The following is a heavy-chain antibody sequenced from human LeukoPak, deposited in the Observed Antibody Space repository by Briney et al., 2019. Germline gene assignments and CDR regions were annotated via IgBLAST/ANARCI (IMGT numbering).Heavy chain of an antibody. D-gene: IGHD6-19*01. CDR3: AKGGDSSYFDY. CDR2: IWYDGSNK. Sequence: GGSLRLSCAASGFTFSSYGMHWVRQAPGKGLEWVAVIWYDGSNKYYADSVKGRFTISRDNSKNTLYLQMNSLRAEDTAVYYCAKGGDSSYFDYWGQGTLVTVSS. V-gene: IGHV3-33*06. CDR1: GFTFSSYG. J-gene: IGHJ4*02.